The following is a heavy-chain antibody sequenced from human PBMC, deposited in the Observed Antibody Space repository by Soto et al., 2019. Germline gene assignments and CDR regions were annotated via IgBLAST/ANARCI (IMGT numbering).Heavy chain of an antibody. Sequence: SETLSLTCTVSGASVSSGSYYWSWIRQPPGKGLEWIGYIYYSGSTDYNPSLMSRVTISIDTSKNQFSLKLISVTAADTAVYSCARYIWFGEVSHGMDVWGQGTTVTVSS. D-gene: IGHD3-10*01. V-gene: IGHV4-61*01. CDR1: GASVSSGSYY. J-gene: IGHJ6*02. CDR2: IYYSGST. CDR3: ARYIWFGEVSHGMDV.